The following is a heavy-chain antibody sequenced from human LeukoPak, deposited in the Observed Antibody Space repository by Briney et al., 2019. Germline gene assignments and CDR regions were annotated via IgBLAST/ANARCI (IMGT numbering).Heavy chain of an antibody. V-gene: IGHV3-9*01. Sequence: GGSLRLSCAASGFTFDDYAMHWVRQAPGKGLEWVSGISWNSGSIGYADSVKGRFTISRDNAKNTLYLQMNSLRAEDTAVYYCARDYGRSRDYGMDVWGQGTTVTVSS. CDR3: ARDYGRSRDYGMDV. CDR1: GFTFDDYA. D-gene: IGHD3-10*01. CDR2: ISWNSGSI. J-gene: IGHJ6*02.